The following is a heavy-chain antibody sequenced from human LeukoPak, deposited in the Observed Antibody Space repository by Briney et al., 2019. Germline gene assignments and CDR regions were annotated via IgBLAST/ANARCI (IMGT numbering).Heavy chain of an antibody. J-gene: IGHJ6*02. CDR1: GDSISSGGYY. V-gene: IGHV4-31*03. Sequence: PSETLSLTCTVSGDSISSGGYYWSWIRRHPGKGLEWIGYIHYSGSTYYNPSLKSRVTISIDTSKNQFSLKLNSMTAADTAVYYCARDEVDYGERDSYYYGVDVWGQGTTVTVSS. CDR3: ARDEVDYGERDSYYYGVDV. CDR2: IHYSGST. D-gene: IGHD4-17*01.